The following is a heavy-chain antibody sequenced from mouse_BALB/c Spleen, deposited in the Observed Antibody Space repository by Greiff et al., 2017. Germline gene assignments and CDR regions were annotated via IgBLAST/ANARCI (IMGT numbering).Heavy chain of an antibody. CDR1: GFTFSSYT. CDR3: TRDRGGYYAMDY. D-gene: IGHD1-1*02. CDR2: ISSGGSYT. Sequence: EVKLMESGGGLVKPGGSLKLSCAASGFTFSSYTMSWVRQTPEKRLEWVATISSGGSYTYYPDSVKGRFTISRDNAKNTLYLQMSSLKSEDTAMYYCTRDRGGYYAMDYWGQGTSVTVSS. V-gene: IGHV5-6-4*01. J-gene: IGHJ4*01.